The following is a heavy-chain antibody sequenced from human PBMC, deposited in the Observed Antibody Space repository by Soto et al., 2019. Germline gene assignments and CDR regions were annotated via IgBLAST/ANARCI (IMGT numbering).Heavy chain of an antibody. J-gene: IGHJ4*02. CDR1: GVTFSSYS. D-gene: IGHD2-15*01. CDR2: ISSSSSYI. Sequence: PGGSLRLSCAASGVTFSSYSMNWVRQAPGKGLEWVSSISSSSSYIYYADSVKGRFTISRDNAKNSLYLQMNSLRAEDTAVYYCARATSLRSYCSGGSCYLPDYWGQGTLVTVSS. V-gene: IGHV3-21*01. CDR3: ARATSLRSYCSGGSCYLPDY.